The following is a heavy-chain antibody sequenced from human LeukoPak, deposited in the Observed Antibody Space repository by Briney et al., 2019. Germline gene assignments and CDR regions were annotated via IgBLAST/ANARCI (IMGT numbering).Heavy chain of an antibody. J-gene: IGHJ6*03. Sequence: ASVKVSCKASGYTFTSYGISWVRQAPGQGLEWMGWISAYNGNTNYAQKLQGRVTMTTDTSTSTAYMELRSLRSDDTAVYYCARVKVLRYFDWLLYGDYYYYMDVWGKGTTVTISS. D-gene: IGHD3-9*01. CDR2: ISAYNGNT. CDR3: ARVKVLRYFDWLLYGDYYYYMDV. CDR1: GYTFTSYG. V-gene: IGHV1-18*01.